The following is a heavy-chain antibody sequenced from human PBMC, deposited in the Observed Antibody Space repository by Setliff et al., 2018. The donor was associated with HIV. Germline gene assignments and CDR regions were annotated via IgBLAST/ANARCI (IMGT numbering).Heavy chain of an antibody. CDR1: GYTFTSYY. D-gene: IGHD2-15*01. CDR2: INPSGGST. CDR3: VRSRVKVDWFDP. J-gene: IGHJ5*02. Sequence: ASVKVSCKASGYTFTSYYMHWVRQAPGQGLEWMGIINPSGGSTNYAQKFRGRVTVTRDTSTSTVYMELSSLRSEDTAVYYCVRSRVKVDWFDPWGQGTLVTAPQ. V-gene: IGHV1-46*01.